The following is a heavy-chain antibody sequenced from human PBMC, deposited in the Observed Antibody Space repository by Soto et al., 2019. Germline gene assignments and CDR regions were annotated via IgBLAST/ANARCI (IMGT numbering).Heavy chain of an antibody. D-gene: IGHD5-18*01. J-gene: IGHJ4*02. CDR3: AKLPWPRGYSYGYYFDY. V-gene: IGHV3-30*18. CDR2: ISYDGSNK. Sequence: GGSLRLSCAASGFTFSSYGMHWVRQAPGKGLEWVAVISYDGSNKYYADSVKGRFTISRDNSKNTLYLQMNSLRAEDTAVYYCAKLPWPRGYSYGYYFDYWGQGTLVTASS. CDR1: GFTFSSYG.